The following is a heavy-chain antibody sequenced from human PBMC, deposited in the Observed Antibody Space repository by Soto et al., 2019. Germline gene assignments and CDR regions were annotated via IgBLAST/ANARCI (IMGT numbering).Heavy chain of an antibody. V-gene: IGHV1-18*01. D-gene: IGHD1-1*01. Sequence: QVHLVQSGAEVKKPGASVKVSCQGSGYAFTTYGITWVRQAPGQGLEWMGWISAHHGNTNYAPKLQGRVTVTRDTSTSTAYMELRSLRYDDTAVYYCARGRYGDYWGQGALVTVSS. CDR1: GYAFTTYG. CDR2: ISAHHGNT. J-gene: IGHJ4*02. CDR3: ARGRYGDY.